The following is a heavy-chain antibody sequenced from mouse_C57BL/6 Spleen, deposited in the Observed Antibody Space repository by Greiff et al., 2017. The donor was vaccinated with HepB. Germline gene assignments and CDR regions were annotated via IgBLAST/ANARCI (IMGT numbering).Heavy chain of an antibody. Sequence: QVQLQQPGAELVRPGSSVKLSCKASGYTFTSYWMHWVKQRPIQGLEWIGNIDPSDSETHYNQKFKDKATLTVDKSSSTAYMQLSSLTSEDSAVYYCARAGGQLSLRDYAMDYWGQGTSVTVSS. CDR3: ARAGGQLSLRDYAMDY. CDR1: GYTFTSYW. CDR2: IDPSDSET. J-gene: IGHJ4*01. D-gene: IGHD3-2*02. V-gene: IGHV1-52*01.